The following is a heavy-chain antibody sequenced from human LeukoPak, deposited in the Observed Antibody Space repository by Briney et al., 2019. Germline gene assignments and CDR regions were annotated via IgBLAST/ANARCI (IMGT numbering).Heavy chain of an antibody. D-gene: IGHD5-18*01. CDR3: AHRDTTMVRVDY. CDR2: IRSKTNGGTT. J-gene: IGHJ4*02. Sequence: GGSLRLSCAASGFTFKNASMSWVRQAPGKGLEWAGRIRSKTNGGTTDYAAPVKGRFTISRDESKNTLYLQMNSLTAEDTAVYFCAHRDTTMVRVDYWGQGSLVTVSS. V-gene: IGHV3-15*01. CDR1: GFTFKNAS.